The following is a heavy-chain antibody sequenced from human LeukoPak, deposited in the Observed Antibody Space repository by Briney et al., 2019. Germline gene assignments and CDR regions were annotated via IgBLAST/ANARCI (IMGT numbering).Heavy chain of an antibody. J-gene: IGHJ4*02. CDR3: AKFASGSYYNPIY. CDR1: GSAFSDDE. Sequence: GGSLRLSCAASGSAFSDDEMNWVRQAPGKGLEWVPAISGSGGSTYYADSVKGRFTISRDNSKNTLYLQMNSLRAEDTAVYYCAKFASGSYYNPIYWGQGTLVTVSS. CDR2: ISGSGGST. V-gene: IGHV3-23*01. D-gene: IGHD3-10*01.